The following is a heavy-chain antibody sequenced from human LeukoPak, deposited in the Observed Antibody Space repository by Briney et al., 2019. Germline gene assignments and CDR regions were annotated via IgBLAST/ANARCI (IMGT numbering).Heavy chain of an antibody. D-gene: IGHD1-14*01. CDR2: ISSSSSTI. CDR3: AKDISGVRPLLFDY. J-gene: IGHJ4*02. CDR1: GFTFSSYS. Sequence: GALRLSCAASGFTFSSYSMNWVRQAPGKGLEWVSYISSSSSTIYYADSVKGRFTISRDNSKNTLYLQMNSLRAEDTAVYYCAKDISGVRPLLFDYWGQGTLVTVSS. V-gene: IGHV3-48*01.